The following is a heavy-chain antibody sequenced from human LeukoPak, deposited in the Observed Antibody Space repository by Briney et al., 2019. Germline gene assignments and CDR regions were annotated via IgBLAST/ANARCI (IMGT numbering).Heavy chain of an antibody. J-gene: IGHJ4*02. CDR1: GYTFSSYG. Sequence: GASVKVSCKASGYTFSSYGISWVRQAPGQGLEWMGWISANNGNKKYTQKLQGRVTLTTETSTSTAYMELRSLRPDDTAVYYCARDSTVVVTTHDYWGQGTLVTVSS. V-gene: IGHV1-18*01. CDR2: ISANNGNK. D-gene: IGHD4-23*01. CDR3: ARDSTVVVTTHDY.